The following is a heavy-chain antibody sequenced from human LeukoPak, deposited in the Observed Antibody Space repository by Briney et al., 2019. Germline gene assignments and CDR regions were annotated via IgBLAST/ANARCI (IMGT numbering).Heavy chain of an antibody. CDR2: IYYSGST. V-gene: IGHV4-30-4*08. D-gene: IGHD4-17*01. CDR1: GGSISSGDYY. J-gene: IGHJ4*02. Sequence: PSQTLSLTCTVSGGSISSGDYYWSWIRQPPGKGLEWIGYIYYSGSTCYNPSLKSRVTISVDTSKNQFSLKLSSVTAADTAVYYCARGDGDYDFDYWGQGTLVTVSS. CDR3: ARGDGDYDFDY.